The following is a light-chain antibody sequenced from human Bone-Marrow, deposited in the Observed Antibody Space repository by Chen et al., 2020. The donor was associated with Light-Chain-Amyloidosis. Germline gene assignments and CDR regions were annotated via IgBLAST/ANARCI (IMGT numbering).Light chain of an antibody. CDR2: KAS. CDR3: QQYKSYTFT. V-gene: IGKV1-5*03. Sequence: DIRMTQSPPTLSASVEDRVIITCRASQDIGDWLAWFQQKPGKAPNLLIYKASNLQRGVPSRFTGSGSGTEFTLTIDSLQPDDFALYFCQQYKSYTFTFGQGTQL. CDR1: QDIGDW. J-gene: IGKJ2*01.